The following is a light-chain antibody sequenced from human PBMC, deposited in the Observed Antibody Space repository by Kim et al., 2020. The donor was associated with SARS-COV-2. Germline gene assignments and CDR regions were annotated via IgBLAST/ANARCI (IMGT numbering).Light chain of an antibody. CDR3: FSDTGRPTFV. V-gene: IGLV2-14*03. CDR2: DVN. J-gene: IGLJ6*01. Sequence: QSALTQPAAVSGTAGQSITIACTAATSDVDNYKYVSWYQQFPDEAPNLIIYDVNQRPSGISFRFSGSKSGHTPSLTFSRLQAEDEADYYCFSDTGRPTFVFGSGTKVTVL. CDR1: TSDVDNYKY.